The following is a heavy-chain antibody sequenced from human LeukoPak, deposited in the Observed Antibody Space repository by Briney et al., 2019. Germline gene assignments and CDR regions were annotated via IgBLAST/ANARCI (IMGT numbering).Heavy chain of an antibody. J-gene: IGHJ4*02. CDR3: ASARVKRDDY. V-gene: IGHV1-3*01. Sequence: GASVKVSCKASVYTFTIYAMHWVRQAPGQKLEWIGWINADIGNTKYSQKFQGRVTMTRHTSACTGYMALSRLRSDHTAMYYCASARVKRDDYCGQGALVTGSS. CDR2: INADIGNT. D-gene: IGHD6-25*01. CDR1: VYTFTIYA.